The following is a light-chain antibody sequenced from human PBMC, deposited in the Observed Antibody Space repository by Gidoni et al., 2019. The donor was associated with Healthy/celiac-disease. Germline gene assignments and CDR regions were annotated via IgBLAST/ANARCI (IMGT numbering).Light chain of an antibody. Sequence: DIQMTQSPSSLSASVGDRVTITCRASQSISIYLNWYQQKPGKAPKLLIYAASSLQSGVPSRFSGSGSGTDVTLTISSLQPEDFATYYCKQSYSTHPFTFGPGTKVDIK. V-gene: IGKV1-39*01. CDR3: KQSYSTHPFT. CDR1: QSISIY. J-gene: IGKJ3*01. CDR2: AAS.